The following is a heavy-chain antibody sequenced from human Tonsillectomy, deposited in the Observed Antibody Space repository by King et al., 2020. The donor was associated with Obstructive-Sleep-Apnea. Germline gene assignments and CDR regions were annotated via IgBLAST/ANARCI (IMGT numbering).Heavy chain of an antibody. Sequence: VQLVESGGGVVQPGRSLRLSCAASGFTFSSYGMHWVRQAPGKGLEWVALISYDGSNKYYADSVKGRFLISRDNSKNTLYLQMNSLRAEDTAMYSCVLGSNSGWSYYYGLDVWGQGTTVTVSS. D-gene: IGHD6-19*01. CDR2: ISYDGSNK. CDR1: GFTFSSYG. J-gene: IGHJ6*02. CDR3: VLGSNSGWSYYYGLDV. V-gene: IGHV3-30*03.